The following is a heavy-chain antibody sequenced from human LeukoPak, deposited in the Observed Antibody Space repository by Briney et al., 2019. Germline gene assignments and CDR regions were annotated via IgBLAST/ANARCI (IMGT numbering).Heavy chain of an antibody. J-gene: IGHJ6*02. V-gene: IGHV1-69*13. CDR1: GGTFSSYA. CDR2: IIPIFGTA. D-gene: IGHD2-21*02. Sequence: SVKVSCKASGGTFSSYAISWVRQAPGQGLEWMGGIIPIFGTANYAQKFQGRVTITADESTSTAYMELSSLRSEDTAVYYCAIAYCGGDCYTDYYYGMDVWGQGTTVTVSS. CDR3: AIAYCGGDCYTDYYYGMDV.